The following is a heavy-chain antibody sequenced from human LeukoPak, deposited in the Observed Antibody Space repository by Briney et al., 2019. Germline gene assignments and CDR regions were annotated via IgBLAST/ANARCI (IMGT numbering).Heavy chain of an antibody. D-gene: IGHD6-6*01. CDR3: ARGIAARPINWFDP. CDR1: GGSISSSNW. CDR2: IYHSGST. Sequence: SGTLSLTCAVSGGSISSSNWWSWVRQPPGKGLEWIGEIYHSGSTNYNPSLKSRVTISVDTSKNQFSLKLSSVTAADTAVYYRARGIAARPINWFDPWGQGTLVTVSS. V-gene: IGHV4-4*02. J-gene: IGHJ5*02.